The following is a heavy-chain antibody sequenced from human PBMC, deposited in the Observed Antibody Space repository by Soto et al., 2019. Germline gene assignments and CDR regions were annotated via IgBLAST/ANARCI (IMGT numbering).Heavy chain of an antibody. CDR2: ISGSGGST. Sequence: GGSLRLSCAASGFTFSSYAMSWVRQAPGKGLEWVSAISGSGGSTYYADSVKGRFTISRDNSKNTLYLQMNSLRAEDTAVYYCAKDKQSTVVRGDRLGPIKNVDYWGQGTLVTVSS. D-gene: IGHD3-10*01. V-gene: IGHV3-23*01. CDR3: AKDKQSTVVRGDRLGPIKNVDY. CDR1: GFTFSSYA. J-gene: IGHJ4*02.